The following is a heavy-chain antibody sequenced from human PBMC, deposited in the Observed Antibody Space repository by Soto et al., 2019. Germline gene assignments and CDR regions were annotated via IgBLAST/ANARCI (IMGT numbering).Heavy chain of an antibody. CDR3: ARQRNYFGAATYYTNFDY. J-gene: IGHJ4*02. CDR2: IYYSGST. D-gene: IGHD3-10*01. Sequence: SETLSLTCTVSGASINSGSYYWGWIRQPPGQGLEWIPSIYYSGSTFYNPSLQSRVTIFVDASKKQFSLRLSSVTAADTAVYYCARQRNYFGAATYYTNFDYWGQGTLVTVYS. CDR1: GASINSGSYY. V-gene: IGHV4-39*01.